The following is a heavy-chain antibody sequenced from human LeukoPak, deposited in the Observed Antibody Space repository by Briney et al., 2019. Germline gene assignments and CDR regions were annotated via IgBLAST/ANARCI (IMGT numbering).Heavy chain of an antibody. J-gene: IGHJ4*02. Sequence: QPGGSLRLSCAASGFTFSTFWMSWVRQAPGKGLEWVANIKQDGSEKYYVDSVKGRFTISRDNAKNSLYLQMNSLRAEDTAVYYCARATDSNGWLFDYWGQGTLVTVSS. CDR1: GFTFSTFW. CDR2: IKQDGSEK. CDR3: ARATDSNGWLFDY. V-gene: IGHV3-7*05. D-gene: IGHD6-19*01.